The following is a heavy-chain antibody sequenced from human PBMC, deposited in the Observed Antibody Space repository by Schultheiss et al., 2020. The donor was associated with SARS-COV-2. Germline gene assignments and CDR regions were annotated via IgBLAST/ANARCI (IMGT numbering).Heavy chain of an antibody. D-gene: IGHD2-2*02. J-gene: IGHJ4*02. V-gene: IGHV3-30-3*02. CDR1: GFTFSSYA. CDR2: ISYDRSNK. CDR3: AKGVVPAAIEYYFDY. Sequence: GGSLRLSCTASGFTFSSYAMHWVRQAPGKGLEWVAVISYDRSNKYYADSVKGRFTISRDNSKNTLYLQMNSLRAEDTAVYYCAKGVVPAAIEYYFDYWGQGTLVTVSS.